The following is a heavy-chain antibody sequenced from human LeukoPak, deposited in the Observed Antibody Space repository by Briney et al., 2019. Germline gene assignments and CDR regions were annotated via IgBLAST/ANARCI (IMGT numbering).Heavy chain of an antibody. J-gene: IGHJ4*02. V-gene: IGHV4-34*01. CDR2: INHSGST. CDR3: ARHAVYAGSGWSFDY. CDR1: GGSFSGYY. Sequence: SETLSLTCAVYGGSFSGYYWSWIRQPPGKGLEWIGEINHSGSTNYNPSLKSRVTISLDTSKNQFSLELSSVTAADTAVYYCARHAVYAGSGWSFDYWGQGTLITVSS. D-gene: IGHD6-19*01.